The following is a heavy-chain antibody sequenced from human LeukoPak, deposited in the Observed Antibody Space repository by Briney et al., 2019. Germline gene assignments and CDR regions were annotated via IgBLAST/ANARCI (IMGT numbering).Heavy chain of an antibody. Sequence: ASVKVSCKVSGYTLTELSMHWVRQAPGKGLEWMGGFDPEDGETIYAQKFQGRVTMTEDTSTDTAYMELSSLRSEDTAVYYCATVDTTPRGFRWEFRSADAFDIWGQGTMVTVSS. CDR3: ATVDTTPRGFRWEFRSADAFDI. CDR2: FDPEDGET. J-gene: IGHJ3*02. D-gene: IGHD1-26*01. CDR1: GYTLTELS. V-gene: IGHV1-24*01.